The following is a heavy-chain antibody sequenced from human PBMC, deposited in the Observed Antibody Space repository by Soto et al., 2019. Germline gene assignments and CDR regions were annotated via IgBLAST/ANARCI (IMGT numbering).Heavy chain of an antibody. Sequence: ASGKGSCKASGYTGTSYGMSWVRQGPGQGREWLGWISAYNGNTNYAQKLQGRVTMTTDTATSTAYTALRSLRSDATAVYYCARNGGSFVDDAFDIWGQGTMVTVSS. D-gene: IGHD2-15*01. CDR3: ARNGGSFVDDAFDI. CDR1: GYTGTSYG. CDR2: ISAYNGNT. V-gene: IGHV1-18*01. J-gene: IGHJ3*02.